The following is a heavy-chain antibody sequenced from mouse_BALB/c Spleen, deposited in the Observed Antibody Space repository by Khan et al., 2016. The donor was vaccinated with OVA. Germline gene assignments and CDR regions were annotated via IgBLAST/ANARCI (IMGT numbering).Heavy chain of an antibody. D-gene: IGHD1-1*01. Sequence: VQLKQSGPELMKPGASVKISCKASAYSFTSYYIHWVKQSHGKTLEWIGYIDPFNGGSTYNQNFKVKATLTVDKSSNTAYMHLTSLTSEDSAVYYCARHGSTSWFPYWGQGTLVTVSA. CDR1: AYSFTSYY. J-gene: IGHJ3*01. CDR2: IDPFNGGS. V-gene: IGHV1S135*01. CDR3: ARHGSTSWFPY.